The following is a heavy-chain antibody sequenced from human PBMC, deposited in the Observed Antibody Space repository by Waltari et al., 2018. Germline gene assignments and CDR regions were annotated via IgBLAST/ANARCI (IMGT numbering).Heavy chain of an antibody. V-gene: IGHV3-48*03. CDR2: LFSSSRVPL. CDR3: ARINRISPYAFDI. J-gene: IGHJ3*02. D-gene: IGHD2-15*01. CDR1: GFTFGSYE. Sequence: EVQLVDSGGGLVQPGGSLRLSCAASGFTFGSYEMSWVRQAPGKGLACGSYLFSSSRVPLHYADSVKARFTISRDNAKNSLYLQMNSLRAEDTAVYYCARINRISPYAFDIWGQGTMVTVSS.